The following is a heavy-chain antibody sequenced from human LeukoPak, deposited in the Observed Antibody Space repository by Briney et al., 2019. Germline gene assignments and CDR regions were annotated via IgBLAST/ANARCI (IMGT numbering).Heavy chain of an antibody. Sequence: GGSLRLSCAASGFTFSVYWMSWVRQAPGKGLEWVANIQQDGTEKYYVDSVKGRFTISRDNAKNMVYLQMNSLRAEDTAVYYCARAFGSGSQVINYFDFWGQGTLVTVSS. CDR2: IQQDGTEK. D-gene: IGHD3-10*01. J-gene: IGHJ4*02. CDR3: ARAFGSGSQVINYFDF. CDR1: GFTFSVYW. V-gene: IGHV3-7*04.